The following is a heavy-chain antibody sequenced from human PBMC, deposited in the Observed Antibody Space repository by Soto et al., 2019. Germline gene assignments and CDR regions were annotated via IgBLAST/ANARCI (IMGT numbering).Heavy chain of an antibody. J-gene: IGHJ5*02. Sequence: ASVKVSCKASGYIFINYYIHWVRQAPGQGLEWIGIINPNGGSTNYAQKFRGRVTMARDTSTSTVYMDLSSLRSDDTAVYYCARDLPPGYSSGWSEVWFDPWGQGTLVTVSS. D-gene: IGHD6-19*01. CDR1: GYIFINYY. CDR3: ARDLPPGYSSGWSEVWFDP. CDR2: INPNGGST. V-gene: IGHV1-46*01.